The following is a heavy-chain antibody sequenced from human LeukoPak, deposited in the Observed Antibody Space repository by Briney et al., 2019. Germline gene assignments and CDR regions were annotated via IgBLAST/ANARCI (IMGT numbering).Heavy chain of an antibody. J-gene: IGHJ6*03. CDR2: ISSSSSYI. V-gene: IGHV3-21*01. D-gene: IGHD3-10*01. CDR1: GFTFSSYS. Sequence: PGGSLRLSCAASGFTFSSYSMNWVRQAPGKGLEWVSSISSSSSYIYYADSVKGRFTISGDNAKNSLYLQMNSLRAEDTAVYYCARPPRGDYYGSGSYYEISYYYYMDVWGKGTTVTVSS. CDR3: ARPPRGDYYGSGSYYEISYYYYMDV.